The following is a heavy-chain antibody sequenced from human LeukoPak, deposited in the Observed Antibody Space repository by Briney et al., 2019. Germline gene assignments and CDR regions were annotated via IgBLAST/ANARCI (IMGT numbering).Heavy chain of an antibody. V-gene: IGHV3-21*01. D-gene: IGHD2-21*02. CDR1: GFTFSSYS. CDR2: ISSSSSYI. Sequence: GGSLRLSCAASGFTFSSYSMNWVRQAPGKGLEWVSSISSSSSYIYYADSVKGRFTISRDNAKNSLYLQMNSPRAEDTAVYYCARLYCGGDCYSPTEDYYYYYMDVWGKGTTVTVSS. J-gene: IGHJ6*03. CDR3: ARLYCGGDCYSPTEDYYYYYMDV.